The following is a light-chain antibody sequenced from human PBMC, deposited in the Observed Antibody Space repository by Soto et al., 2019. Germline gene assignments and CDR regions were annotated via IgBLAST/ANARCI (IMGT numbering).Light chain of an antibody. Sequence: TQSRSSLSPFTGDRVTLSYRASQDINNWLAWYQQKPGQAPRLLIYLASTWEAGVPARFSGSGSGTEFTLTISSLQPDDFATYYCQQYNSYLWTFGQGTKVDIK. CDR1: QDINNW. CDR3: QQYNSYLWT. J-gene: IGKJ1*01. CDR2: LAS. V-gene: IGKV1-5*01.